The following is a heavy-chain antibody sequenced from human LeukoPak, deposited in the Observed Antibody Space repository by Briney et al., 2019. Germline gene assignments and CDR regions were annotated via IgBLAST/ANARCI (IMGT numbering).Heavy chain of an antibody. Sequence: SETLSLTCTVSGDSISGYYWSWIRQPPGKGLEWIGYIYYSGSPNYNPSLKSRVTISVDTSKNQFSLKLNSVTAADTAVYYCARGVVTAVPGDRGHFDYWGQGTLVTVSS. CDR3: ARGVVTAVPGDRGHFDY. CDR1: GDSISGYY. V-gene: IGHV4-59*12. D-gene: IGHD2-21*02. J-gene: IGHJ4*02. CDR2: IYYSGSP.